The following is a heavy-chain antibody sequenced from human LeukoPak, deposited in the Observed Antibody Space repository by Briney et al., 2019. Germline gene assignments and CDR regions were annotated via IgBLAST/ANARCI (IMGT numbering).Heavy chain of an antibody. J-gene: IGHJ6*03. CDR3: ARGGYSGSSGYYYYYMDV. CDR1: GFTFSSYG. V-gene: IGHV3-33*01. Sequence: GGSLRLSCAASGFTFSSYGMHWVRQAPGKGLEWVAVIWYDGSNKYYADSVKGRFSISRDNSKNTLYLQMNSLRAEDTAVYYCARGGYSGSSGYYYYYMDVWGKGTTVTVSS. CDR2: IWYDGSNK. D-gene: IGHD6-6*01.